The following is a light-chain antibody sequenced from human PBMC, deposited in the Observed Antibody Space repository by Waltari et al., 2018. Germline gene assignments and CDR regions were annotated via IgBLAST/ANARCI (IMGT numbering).Light chain of an antibody. V-gene: IGKV3-20*01. CDR1: QTIRES. CDR3: QHYVRLPVT. J-gene: IGKJ1*01. Sequence: EIVLTQSPGTLSLSPGERATLSCRASQTIRESLAWYQQKPGQAPRLLIYGASSRAAGIPDRFSGSGSGTDFSLTISRLEPEDFAVYYCQHYVRLPVTFGLGTKVEIK. CDR2: GAS.